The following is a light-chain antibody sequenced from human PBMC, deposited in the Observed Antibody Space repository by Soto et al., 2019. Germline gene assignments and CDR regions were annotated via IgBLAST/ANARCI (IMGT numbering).Light chain of an antibody. J-gene: IGLJ1*01. CDR1: SSDVGGYNY. Sequence: QSALTQPPSASGSPGQSVTISFAGTSSDVGGYNYVSWYQQYPGKVPKLMIYEVSERPSGVPDRFSGSKSGNTAFLTVSGLQAEDEADYYCLSYADTAYVFGTGTKLTVL. CDR3: LSYADTAYV. V-gene: IGLV2-8*01. CDR2: EVS.